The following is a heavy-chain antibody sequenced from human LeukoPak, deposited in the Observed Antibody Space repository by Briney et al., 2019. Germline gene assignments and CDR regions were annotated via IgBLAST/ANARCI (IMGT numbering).Heavy chain of an antibody. CDR2: INWNSGSI. J-gene: IGHJ4*02. D-gene: IGHD3-10*01. CDR3: AKLSAGSENDY. V-gene: IGHV3-9*01. CDR1: GFTFDDYA. Sequence: GRSLRLSCAASGFTFDDYAMHWVRQVPGKGPEWVAGINWNSGSIDYADSVKGRFTISRDNAKNYLHLQMNSLRSEDTASYYCAKLSAGSENDYWGQGTLVTVSS.